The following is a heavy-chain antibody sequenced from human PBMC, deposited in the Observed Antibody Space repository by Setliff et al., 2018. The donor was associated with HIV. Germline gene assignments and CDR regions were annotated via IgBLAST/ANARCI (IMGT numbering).Heavy chain of an antibody. CDR2: IFYSGTT. J-gene: IGHJ4*02. V-gene: IGHV4-59*12. CDR3: VRNSGWALGS. CDR1: GGSINSYY. D-gene: IGHD3-16*01. Sequence: PSETLSLTCTVSGGSINSYYWSWIRQPPGKGLEWIGYIFYSGTTSYNPSLKSRVTISVDTSKNQFSLKLSSVTAADTAIYFCVRNSGWALGSWGQGILVTVSS.